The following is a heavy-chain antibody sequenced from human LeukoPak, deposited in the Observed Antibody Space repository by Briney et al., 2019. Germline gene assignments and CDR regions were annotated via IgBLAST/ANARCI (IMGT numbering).Heavy chain of an antibody. J-gene: IGHJ4*02. CDR1: GFTFSSYW. V-gene: IGHV3-74*01. D-gene: IGHD3-10*01. Sequence: QSGGSLRLSCAASGFTFSSYWMHWVRQAPGKGLVWVSRINSDGSSTSYADSVKGRFTISRDNAKNTLYLQMNSLKTEDTAVYYCTTASPVYYGSGSYYTLDYWGQGTLVTVSS. CDR2: INSDGSST. CDR3: TTASPVYYGSGSYYTLDY.